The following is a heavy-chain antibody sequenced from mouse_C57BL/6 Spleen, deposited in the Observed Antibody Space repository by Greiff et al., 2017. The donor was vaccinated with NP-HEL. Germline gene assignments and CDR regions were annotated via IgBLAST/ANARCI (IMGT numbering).Heavy chain of an antibody. D-gene: IGHD4-1*01. CDR3: ARSRFLGADFDY. CDR1: GYAFSSSW. J-gene: IGHJ2*01. V-gene: IGHV1-82*01. CDR2: IYPGDGDT. Sequence: VQLQESGPELVKPRASVKISCKASGYAFSSSWMNWVKQRPGKGLEWIGRIYPGDGDTNYNGKFKGKATLTADKASSTAYMQHSSLSSEDSAVYFCARSRFLGADFDYWGQGTTLTVSS.